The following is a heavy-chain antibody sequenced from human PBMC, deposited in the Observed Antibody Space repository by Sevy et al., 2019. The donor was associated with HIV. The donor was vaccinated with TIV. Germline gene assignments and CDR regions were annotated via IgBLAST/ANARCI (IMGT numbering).Heavy chain of an antibody. J-gene: IGHJ4*02. V-gene: IGHV6-1*01. D-gene: IGHD1-26*01. Sequence: SQTLSLTCAISGDSVSSNSAAWNWIRQSPSRGLEWLGRTYYRSKCYNDYAVSVKSRITINPDTSKNQFSLQLNSVTPEETAVYYCARDQWELGPLNFDYWGQGTLVTVSS. CDR1: GDSVSSNSAA. CDR3: ARDQWELGPLNFDY. CDR2: TYYRSKCYN.